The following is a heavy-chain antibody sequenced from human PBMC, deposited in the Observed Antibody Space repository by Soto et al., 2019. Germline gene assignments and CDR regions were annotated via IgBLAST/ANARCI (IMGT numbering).Heavy chain of an antibody. CDR2: IIPIFGTA. D-gene: IGHD4-17*01. Sequence: SVKLSCKASGGTFSSYAISWVRQSPGQGLEWMGGIIPIFGTANYAQKFQGRVTITADESTSTAYMELSSLRSEDTAVYYCARVPGSSYGDYPTDLDYWGQGTLVTVSS. J-gene: IGHJ4*02. CDR3: ARVPGSSYGDYPTDLDY. V-gene: IGHV1-69*13. CDR1: GGTFSSYA.